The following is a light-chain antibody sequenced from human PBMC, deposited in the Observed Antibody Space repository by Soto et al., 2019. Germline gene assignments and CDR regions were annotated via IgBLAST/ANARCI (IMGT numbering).Light chain of an antibody. CDR3: GTWDDNLRGV. V-gene: IGLV1-51*01. Sequence: QSVLTQPPSVSAAPGQKVTISCSGSSSNIGNNYVSWYQQLPGTAPKLLIYDNDKRPSGIPDRFSGSKSGTSATLGITGLQTGDEADYYCGTWDDNLRGVFGGGTKLTVL. CDR1: SSNIGNNY. J-gene: IGLJ3*02. CDR2: DND.